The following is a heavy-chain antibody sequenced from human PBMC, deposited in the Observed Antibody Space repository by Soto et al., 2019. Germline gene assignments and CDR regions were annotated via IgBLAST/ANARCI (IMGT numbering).Heavy chain of an antibody. V-gene: IGHV4-4*02. CDR2: IYHRGST. CDR1: GGSISSSNW. J-gene: IGHJ4*02. D-gene: IGHD6-6*01. Sequence: QVQLQESGPGLVKPSGTLSLTCAVSGGSISSSNWCRLGRQPPGKGLEWIGEIYHRGSTNYNPSLKTRVHRSVDKSKSQCSLKLSSVTAADTAVYYCARASSKAARSPLNYWGQGTLVTVSS. CDR3: ARASSKAARSPLNY.